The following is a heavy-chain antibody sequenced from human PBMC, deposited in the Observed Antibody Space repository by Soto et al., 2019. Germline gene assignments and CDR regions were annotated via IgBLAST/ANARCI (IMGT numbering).Heavy chain of an antibody. J-gene: IGHJ3*02. CDR1: GYTFTTYG. V-gene: IGHV1-18*04. Sequence: ASVKVSCKASGYTFTTYGISWVRQAPGQGLEWMGWISAYNGNTNYAQKLQGRVTMTTDTSTNTAYMELRSLRSDDTAVYYCARDWSGYDAFDIWGQGTMVTVS. D-gene: IGHD3-3*01. CDR3: ARDWSGYDAFDI. CDR2: ISAYNGNT.